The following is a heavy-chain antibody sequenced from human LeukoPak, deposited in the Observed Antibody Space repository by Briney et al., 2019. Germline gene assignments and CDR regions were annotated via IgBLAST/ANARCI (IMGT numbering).Heavy chain of an antibody. CDR3: ASGIAAAGTSDY. V-gene: IGHV3-64*01. J-gene: IGHJ4*02. CDR2: ISSNGGST. Sequence: GGSLRLSCAASGFTFSSYAMHWVRQAPGKGLEYVSAISSNGGSTYYANSVKGRFTISRDNSKNTLYLQMNSLRAEDTAVYYCASGIAAAGTSDYWGQGTLVTVSS. CDR1: GFTFSSYA. D-gene: IGHD6-13*01.